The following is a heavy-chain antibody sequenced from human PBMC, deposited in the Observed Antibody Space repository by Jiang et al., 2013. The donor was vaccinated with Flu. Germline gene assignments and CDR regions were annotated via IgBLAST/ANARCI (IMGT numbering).Heavy chain of an antibody. V-gene: IGHV4-31*03. J-gene: IGHJ5*02. Sequence: YGPGLVKPSETLSLTCTVSGGSISSVDYYWSWIRQYPGKGLEWIGYIYFSGSTYYNPSLKSRVSISVDTSKNQFSLKLTSVTAADTAVYYCARWANYDFFRXFDPWGQGTRGHRLL. CDR1: GGSISSVDYY. D-gene: IGHD3-3*01. CDR2: IYFSGST. CDR3: ARWANYDFFRXFDP.